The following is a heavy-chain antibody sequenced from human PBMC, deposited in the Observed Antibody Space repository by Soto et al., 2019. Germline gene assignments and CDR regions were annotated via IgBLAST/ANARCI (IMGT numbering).Heavy chain of an antibody. V-gene: IGHV1-18*01. CDR2: ISAYNGNT. D-gene: IGHD1-7*01. J-gene: IGHJ5*02. CDR3: ARSITGTSVSVWFDP. Sequence: ASVKVSCKASGYSFTSYGISWVRQAPGQGLEWMGWISAYNGNTNYAQKLQGRVTMTTDTSTSTAYMELRSLRSDDTAVYYCARSITGTSVSVWFDPWGQGTLVTVSS. CDR1: GYSFTSYG.